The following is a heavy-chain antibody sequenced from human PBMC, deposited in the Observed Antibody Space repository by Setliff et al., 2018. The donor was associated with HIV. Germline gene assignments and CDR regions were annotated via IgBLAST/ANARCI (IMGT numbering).Heavy chain of an antibody. V-gene: IGHV3-7*01. CDR1: GFSFSNYW. CDR3: ANLWEMGA. D-gene: IGHD1-26*01. J-gene: IGHJ5*02. CDR2: IKKDGSEM. Sequence: PGGSLRLSCAASGFSFSNYWMDWVRQVPGKGLEWVATIKKDGSEMYYVESVKGRLTISRDNARTSVYLEMRSLRVEDTAVYLCANLWEMGAWGQGTLVTVSS.